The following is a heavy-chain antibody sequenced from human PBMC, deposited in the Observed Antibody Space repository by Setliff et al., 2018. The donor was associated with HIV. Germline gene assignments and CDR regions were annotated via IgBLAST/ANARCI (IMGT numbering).Heavy chain of an antibody. D-gene: IGHD5-18*01. Sequence: SETLSLTCGVSGVSISTNTYYWSWIRQPAGKGLEWIGRIYTSGSTNYNPSLKSRVTISVDTSKNQFSLKLSSVTAADTAVYYCARRGYNYGYFDYWGQGTLVTVSS. CDR1: GVSISTNTYY. V-gene: IGHV4-61*02. CDR2: IYTSGST. CDR3: ARRGYNYGYFDY. J-gene: IGHJ4*02.